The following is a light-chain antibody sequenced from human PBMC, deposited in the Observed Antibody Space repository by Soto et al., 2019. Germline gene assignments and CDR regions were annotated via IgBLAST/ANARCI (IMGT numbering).Light chain of an antibody. CDR3: QQYNNWHPALT. J-gene: IGKJ4*01. CDR1: QSVSSN. Sequence: EIVMTQSPATLSVSPGERATLSCRASQSVSSNLAWYQQKPGQAPRLLIYGASTRATGIPARFSGIGSRPGFPLNISSLQDEDFAVYYCQQYNNWHPALTFGGWTKVEIK. CDR2: GAS. V-gene: IGKV3-15*01.